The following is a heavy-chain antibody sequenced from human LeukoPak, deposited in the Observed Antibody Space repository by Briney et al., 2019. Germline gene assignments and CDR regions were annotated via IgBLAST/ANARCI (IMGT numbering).Heavy chain of an antibody. D-gene: IGHD2-2*01. CDR1: GYTFTGYY. CDR2: INPNSGGT. Sequence: GASVKVSCKASGYTFTGYYMHWGLQAPGEGREWMGWINPNSGGTNYAQKCQGRVTMTRDTSISTDYMELSSLRYDDTAVYYCARILGYCSSTSWYDMDYWGQGTLVTVSS. V-gene: IGHV1-2*02. CDR3: ARILGYCSSTSWYDMDY. J-gene: IGHJ4*02.